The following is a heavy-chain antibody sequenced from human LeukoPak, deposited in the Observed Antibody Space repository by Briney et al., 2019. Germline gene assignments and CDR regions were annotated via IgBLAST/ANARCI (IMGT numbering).Heavy chain of an antibody. CDR1: GFTFSRFA. CDR2: ISNSGDKT. Sequence: GGSLRLSCAVSGFTFSRFAMSWVRQAPGKGLEWVSSISNSGDKTFYADSVKGRFTISRDNSKNTLYLQMNSPRAEDTAVYYCASRYIYGDFGRLDAFDIWGQGTMVTVS. J-gene: IGHJ3*02. D-gene: IGHD4-17*01. V-gene: IGHV3-23*01. CDR3: ASRYIYGDFGRLDAFDI.